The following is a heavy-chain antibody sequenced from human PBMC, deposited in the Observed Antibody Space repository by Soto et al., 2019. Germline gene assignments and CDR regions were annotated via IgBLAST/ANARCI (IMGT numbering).Heavy chain of an antibody. V-gene: IGHV1-69*02. CDR1: GGTFSSYT. D-gene: IGHD6-19*01. CDR3: ARAVAVPADLDY. J-gene: IGHJ4*02. CDR2: IIPILGIA. Sequence: ASVKVSFKASGGTFSSYTISWVLQAPGQGLEWMGRIIPILGIANYAQKFQGRVTITRDTSASTAYMELSSLRSEDTAVYYCARAVAVPADLDYWGLGTLVTVSS.